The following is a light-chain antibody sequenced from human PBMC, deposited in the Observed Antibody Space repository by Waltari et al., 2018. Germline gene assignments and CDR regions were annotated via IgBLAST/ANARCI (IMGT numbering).Light chain of an antibody. Sequence: DIQLTQSPSFLSASVGDRVTITCRASQGISSYLAWYQQRPGTAPKLLIRAASTLQSGVPSRFSGSGSGTEFTLTISSLQPEDFATYYCQQLNIYPHTFGQGTKLEI. CDR3: QQLNIYPHT. V-gene: IGKV1-9*01. CDR2: AAS. CDR1: QGISSY. J-gene: IGKJ2*01.